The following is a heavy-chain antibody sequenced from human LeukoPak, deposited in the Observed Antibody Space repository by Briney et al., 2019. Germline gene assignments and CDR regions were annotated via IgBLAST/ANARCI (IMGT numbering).Heavy chain of an antibody. CDR1: GYTFTSYY. J-gene: IGHJ3*02. Sequence: GASVKVSCKASGYTFTSYYMHWVRQAPGQGLEWMGITNPSGGSTSYAQKFQGRVTMTRDTSTSTVYMELSSLRSEDTAVYYCARHSPGTGSAFDIWGQGTMVTVSS. D-gene: IGHD6-13*01. CDR2: TNPSGGST. CDR3: ARHSPGTGSAFDI. V-gene: IGHV1-46*01.